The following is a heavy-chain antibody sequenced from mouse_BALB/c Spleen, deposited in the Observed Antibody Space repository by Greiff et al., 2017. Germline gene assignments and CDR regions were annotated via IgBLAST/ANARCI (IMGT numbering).Heavy chain of an antibody. Sequence: MLVGSGGDLVKPGGSLKLFCAASGFTFSSYGMSWVRPTPDKRLEWVATISDGGSYTYYPDSVKGRFTISRDNAKNNLYLQMSSLKSEDTAMYYCARGASYAMDYWGQGTSVTVSS. CDR1: GFTFSSYG. V-gene: IGHV5-6*02. J-gene: IGHJ4*01. CDR3: ARGASYAMDY. D-gene: IGHD6-1*01. CDR2: ISDGGSYT.